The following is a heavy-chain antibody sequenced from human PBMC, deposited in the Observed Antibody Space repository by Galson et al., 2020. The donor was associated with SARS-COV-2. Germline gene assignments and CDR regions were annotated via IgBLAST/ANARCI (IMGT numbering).Heavy chain of an antibody. CDR1: GITFRSRG. V-gene: IGHV3-30*18. CDR3: AKATLTVAGAYFDD. CDR2: ISYDGSNK. Sequence: GESLKISCTASGITFRSRGMHWVRQAPGKGLEWVAVISYDGSNKYYEDSVKGRFNISRDNSKNTLYLQMNSLRAEDTAAYYCAKATLTVAGAYFDDWGQGTLVTVSS. D-gene: IGHD6-13*01. J-gene: IGHJ4*02.